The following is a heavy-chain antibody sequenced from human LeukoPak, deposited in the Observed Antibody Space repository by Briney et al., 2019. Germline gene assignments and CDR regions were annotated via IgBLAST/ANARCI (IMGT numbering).Heavy chain of an antibody. CDR3: ARLTIFGVVWDAFDI. D-gene: IGHD3-3*01. CDR2: IYTSGST. V-gene: IGHV4-4*07. J-gene: IGHJ3*02. Sequence: SEALSLTCTVSGGSISSYYWSWIRQPAGKGLEWIGRIYTSGSTNYNPSLKSRVTISVDTSKNQFSLKLSSVTAADTAVYYCARLTIFGVVWDAFDIWGQGTMVTVSS. CDR1: GGSISSYY.